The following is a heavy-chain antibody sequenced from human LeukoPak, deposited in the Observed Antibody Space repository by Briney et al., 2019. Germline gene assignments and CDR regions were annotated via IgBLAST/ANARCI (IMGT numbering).Heavy chain of an antibody. J-gene: IGHJ5*02. Sequence: SETLSLTCTVSGYSISSGYYWGWIRQPPGKGLEWIGSIYHSGSTYYNPSLRSRVTISVDTSKNQFSLKLSSVTAADTAVYYCARGGDIVVVPAAYWYNWFDPWGQGTLVTVSS. V-gene: IGHV4-38-2*02. CDR1: GYSISSGYY. CDR2: IYHSGST. D-gene: IGHD2-2*01. CDR3: ARGGDIVVVPAAYWYNWFDP.